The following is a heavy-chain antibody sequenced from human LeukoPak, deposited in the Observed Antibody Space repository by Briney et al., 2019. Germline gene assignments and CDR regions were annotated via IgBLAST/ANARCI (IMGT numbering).Heavy chain of an antibody. Sequence: GGSLRLSCAASGFTFSSYSMNWVCQAPGKGLEWVSSISSSSSYIYYADSVKGRFTISRDNAKNSLYLQMNSLRAEDTAVYYCARDNYSGSGRGTFDIWGQGTMVTVSS. V-gene: IGHV3-21*01. D-gene: IGHD3-10*01. CDR3: ARDNYSGSGRGTFDI. J-gene: IGHJ3*02. CDR1: GFTFSSYS. CDR2: ISSSSSYI.